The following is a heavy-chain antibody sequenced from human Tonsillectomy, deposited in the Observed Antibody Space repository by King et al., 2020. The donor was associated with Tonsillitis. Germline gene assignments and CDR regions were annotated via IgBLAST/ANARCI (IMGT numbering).Heavy chain of an antibody. Sequence: QVQLVESGAEVKKPGASVKVSCKASGYTFTGYYMHWVRQAPGQGLEWMGWINPNSGGTNYAQKFQGRVTMTRDTSISTAYMELSRLRSDDTAVYYCVKGGHSSGWPNEIVTFDYWGQGTLVTVSS. CDR1: GYTFTGYY. J-gene: IGHJ4*02. V-gene: IGHV1-2*02. CDR3: VKGGHSSGWPNEIVTFDY. CDR2: INPNSGGT. D-gene: IGHD6-19*01.